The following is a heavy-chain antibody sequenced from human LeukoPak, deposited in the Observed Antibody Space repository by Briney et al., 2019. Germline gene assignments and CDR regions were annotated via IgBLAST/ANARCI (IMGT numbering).Heavy chain of an antibody. CDR1: GVSITSSTYF. J-gene: IGHJ4*02. D-gene: IGHD3-10*01. Sequence: PSETLSLTCSVSGVSITSSTYFWSWIRQPAGKALEWIGRMDFSGSTNYNPSLRSRVTLSLDTSKNQFSLKPSSVTAADTAVYYCARDQTYSGSGIYTYFDSWGQGILVTVSS. V-gene: IGHV4-61*02. CDR2: MDFSGST. CDR3: ARDQTYSGSGIYTYFDS.